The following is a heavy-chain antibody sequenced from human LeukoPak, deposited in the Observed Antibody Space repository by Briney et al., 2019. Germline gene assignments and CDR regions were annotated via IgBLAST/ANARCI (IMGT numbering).Heavy chain of an antibody. CDR3: ARSPTYWGGTYYYYYMDV. J-gene: IGHJ6*03. V-gene: IGHV3-21*01. CDR2: ISSSSSYI. CDR1: GFTFSSNS. D-gene: IGHD3-16*01. Sequence: GGSLRLSCAASGFTFSSNSMNWVRQAPGKGLDWVSSISSSSSYIYYADSVKGRFTISRDNAKNSLYLQMNSLRAEDTAVYYCARSPTYWGGTYYYYYMDVWGKGTTVTVSS.